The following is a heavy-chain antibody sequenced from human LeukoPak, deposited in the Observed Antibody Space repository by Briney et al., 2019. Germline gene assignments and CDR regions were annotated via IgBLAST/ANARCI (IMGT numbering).Heavy chain of an antibody. CDR2: IYTSGST. V-gene: IGHV4-61*02. CDR3: ARVRYCSSTSCYKAYWYFDL. CDR1: GGSISSGSYY. J-gene: IGHJ2*01. D-gene: IGHD2-2*02. Sequence: SETLSLTCTVSGGSISSGSYYWSWIRQPAGKGLEWIGRIYTSGSTNYNPSLKSRLTISVDTSKNPFSLKLSSAPAAETAVYYCARVRYCSSTSCYKAYWYFDLWGRGTLVTVSS.